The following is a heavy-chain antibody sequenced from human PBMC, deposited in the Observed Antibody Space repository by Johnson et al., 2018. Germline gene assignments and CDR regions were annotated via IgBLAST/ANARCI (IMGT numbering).Heavy chain of an antibody. CDR3: AKDVRSSSFYGMDV. Sequence: LVQSGGGVVQPGRSLRLSCAASGFSFSSYGMHWVRQAPGKGLEWVAVISYDGSNKFYADSVKGRFTISRDNSKNALYLQMNSLRAEDTAVYYCAKDVRSSSFYGMDVWGKGTTFTVSS. CDR2: ISYDGSNK. J-gene: IGHJ6*04. D-gene: IGHD2-2*01. CDR1: GFSFSSYG. V-gene: IGHV3-30*18.